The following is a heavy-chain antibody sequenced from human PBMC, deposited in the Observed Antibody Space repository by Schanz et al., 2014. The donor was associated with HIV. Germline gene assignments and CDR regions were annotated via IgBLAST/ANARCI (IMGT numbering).Heavy chain of an antibody. V-gene: IGHV3-15*01. CDR3: ALSRPSGYGGSWYFDL. Sequence: EVQLVESGGGLVKPGGSLRLSCAASGFSFSNAWMSWVRQAPGKGLEWVGRIKSKTDGGTTDYAAPVKGRFTISRDGSKNTLYLQMNSLKTEDTAVYYCALSRPSGYGGSWYFDLWGRGTLVAVSS. J-gene: IGHJ2*01. CDR1: GFSFSNAW. CDR2: IKSKTDGGTT. D-gene: IGHD2-15*01.